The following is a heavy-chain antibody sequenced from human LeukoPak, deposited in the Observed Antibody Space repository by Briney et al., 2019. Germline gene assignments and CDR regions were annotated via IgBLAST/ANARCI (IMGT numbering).Heavy chain of an antibody. Sequence: GGSLRLSCAASRFTFSNAWMTWVRQAPGKGLEWVGRIKGKIDGGTTDYAAPVKGRFTISRDDSKNTLYLQMNSLKTEDTAVYYCTDTESDYWGQGTLVTVSS. J-gene: IGHJ4*02. V-gene: IGHV3-15*01. CDR3: TDTESDY. CDR2: IKGKIDGGTT. D-gene: IGHD2-8*02. CDR1: RFTFSNAW.